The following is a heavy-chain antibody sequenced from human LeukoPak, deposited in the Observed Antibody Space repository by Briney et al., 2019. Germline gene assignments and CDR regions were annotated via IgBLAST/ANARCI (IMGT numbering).Heavy chain of an antibody. CDR3: ARVRYSGSYYYFDY. V-gene: IGHV4-39*07. CDR1: GGSISSSSYY. CDR2: IYYSGYT. D-gene: IGHD1-26*01. Sequence: SETLSLTCTVSGGSISSSSYYWGWIRQPPGKGLEWIGTIYYSGYTYYNPSLKSRVTISVDTSKNQFSLKLSSVTAADTAVYYCARVRYSGSYYYFDYWGQGTLVTVSS. J-gene: IGHJ4*02.